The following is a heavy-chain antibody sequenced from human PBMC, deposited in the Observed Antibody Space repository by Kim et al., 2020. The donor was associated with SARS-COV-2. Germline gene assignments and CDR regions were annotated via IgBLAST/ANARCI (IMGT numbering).Heavy chain of an antibody. CDR2: IKGKTDDGTT. Sequence: GGSLRLSCAASGFTFSNAWMSWVRQAPGKGLEWVASIKGKTDDGTTDDAAPVRGRFTIARDESKNTLYLQMNSLKTEDTAVYYGTTADDYYDSSGYYYGRFDYWGQGTLVTVSS. CDR3: TTADDYYDSSGYYYGRFDY. V-gene: IGHV3-15*01. J-gene: IGHJ4*02. CDR1: GFTFSNAW. D-gene: IGHD3-22*01.